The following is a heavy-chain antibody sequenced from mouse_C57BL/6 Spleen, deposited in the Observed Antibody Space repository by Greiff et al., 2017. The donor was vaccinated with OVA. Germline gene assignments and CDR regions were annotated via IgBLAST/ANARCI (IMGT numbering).Heavy chain of an antibody. J-gene: IGHJ2*01. Sequence: VQLQQSGAELMKPGASVKLSCKATGYTFTGYWIEWVKQRPGPGLEWIGELLPGSGSTNYNEKFKGKATFTADTSSNTAYLQLSGLTTEDSAIDYCARSDYYGSSPFFDYWGQGTTLTVSS. V-gene: IGHV1-9*01. CDR2: LLPGSGST. CDR3: ARSDYYGSSPFFDY. D-gene: IGHD1-1*01. CDR1: GYTFTGYW.